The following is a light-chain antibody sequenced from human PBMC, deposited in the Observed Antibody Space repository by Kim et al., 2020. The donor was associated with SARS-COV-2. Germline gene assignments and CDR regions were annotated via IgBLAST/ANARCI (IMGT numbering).Light chain of an antibody. J-gene: IGKJ2*01. V-gene: IGKV1-39*01. Sequence: DIQMTQSPSSLSASVGDRVTITCRASQSISRYLNWYQQKPGKGPKLLIYAASSLQSGVPSRFSGSGSGTEFTLTISSLQPDDFAIYYCQQSYSTPPDTFGQGTTLEIK. CDR1: QSISRY. CDR2: AAS. CDR3: QQSYSTPPDT.